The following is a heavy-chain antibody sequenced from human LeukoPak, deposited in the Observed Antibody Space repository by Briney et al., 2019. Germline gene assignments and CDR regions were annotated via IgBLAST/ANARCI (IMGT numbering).Heavy chain of an antibody. CDR3: ARERVDYYDSSGALDY. J-gene: IGHJ4*02. CDR1: GFTFSSYE. Sequence: GGSLRLSCAASGFTFSSYEMNWIRQAPGKGLEWVSYISSSGSTIYYADSVKGRFTISRDNAKNSLYLQMNSLRAEDTAVYYCARERVDYYDSSGALDYWGQGTLVTVSS. CDR2: ISSSGSTI. D-gene: IGHD3-22*01. V-gene: IGHV3-48*03.